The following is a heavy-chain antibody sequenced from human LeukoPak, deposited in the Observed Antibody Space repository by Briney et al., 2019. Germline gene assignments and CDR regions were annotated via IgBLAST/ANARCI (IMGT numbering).Heavy chain of an antibody. CDR1: GYTFTSHY. Sequence: GASVKVSCKASGYTFTSHYMHWVRQAPGQGLEWMGGIIPIFGTANYAQKFQGRVTITADKSTSTAYMELSSLRSEDTAVYYCASKGSPPAAMSIYYYYYMDVWGKGTTVTVSS. V-gene: IGHV1-69*06. J-gene: IGHJ6*03. CDR3: ASKGSPPAAMSIYYYYYMDV. CDR2: IIPIFGTA. D-gene: IGHD2-2*01.